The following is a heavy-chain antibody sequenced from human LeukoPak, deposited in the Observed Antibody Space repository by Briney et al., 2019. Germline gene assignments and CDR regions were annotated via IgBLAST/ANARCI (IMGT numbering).Heavy chain of an antibody. CDR1: GGSISSSNYY. CDR3: ARRETLYYYDTNSGYYPY. D-gene: IGHD3-22*01. Sequence: KTSETLSLTCTVSGGSISSSNYYWGWIRQPPGKGLEWIGSIYYSGATYYNPSLKSRVTISVATSKNQFSLKLNSVTAADTAVYYCARRETLYYYDTNSGYYPYWGQGTLVTVSS. J-gene: IGHJ4*02. V-gene: IGHV4-39*07. CDR2: IYYSGAT.